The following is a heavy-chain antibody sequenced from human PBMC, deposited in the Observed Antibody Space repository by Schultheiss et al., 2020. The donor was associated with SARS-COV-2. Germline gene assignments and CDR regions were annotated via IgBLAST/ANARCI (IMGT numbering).Heavy chain of an antibody. D-gene: IGHD3-10*01. V-gene: IGHV3-30*07. Sequence: GGSLRLSCAASGFTFSSYAMHWVRQAPGKGLEWVAVIWYDGSNKYYADSVKGRFTISRDNSKNTLYLQMNSLRAEDTAVYYCASNPGGHYYYGMDVWGQGTTVTVSS. CDR3: ASNPGGHYYYGMDV. J-gene: IGHJ6*02. CDR1: GFTFSSYA. CDR2: IWYDGSNK.